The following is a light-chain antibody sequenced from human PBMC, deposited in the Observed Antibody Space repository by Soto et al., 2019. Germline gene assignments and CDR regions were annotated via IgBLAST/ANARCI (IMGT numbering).Light chain of an antibody. CDR3: QQYNNWPIT. J-gene: IGKJ5*01. CDR2: GAS. V-gene: IGKV3-15*01. CDR1: QTVSSN. Sequence: EIVWTQSPGTLSLSPGERVTLSCRASQTVSSNLAWYQQKPGQAPRLLIYGASTRATGIPARFSGSGSGTEFTLTISSLQSEDFAVYYCQQYNNWPITFGQGTRLEIK.